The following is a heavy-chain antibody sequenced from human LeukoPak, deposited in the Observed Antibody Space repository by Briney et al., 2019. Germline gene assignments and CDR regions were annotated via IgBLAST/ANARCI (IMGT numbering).Heavy chain of an antibody. CDR3: AKVDLQDCSGGSCYIHYGMDV. CDR2: ISYDGSNK. V-gene: IGHV3-30*18. Sequence: PGRSLRLSCAASGFTFSSYGMHWVRQAPGKGLEWAAVISYDGSNKYYADSVKGRFTISRDNSKNTLYLQMNSLRAEDTAVYYCAKVDLQDCSGGSCYIHYGMDVWGKGTTVTVSS. D-gene: IGHD2-15*01. CDR1: GFTFSSYG. J-gene: IGHJ6*04.